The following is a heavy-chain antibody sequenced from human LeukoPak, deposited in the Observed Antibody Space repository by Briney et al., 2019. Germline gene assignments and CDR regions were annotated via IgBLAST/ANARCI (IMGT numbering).Heavy chain of an antibody. CDR2: IKQDGSEK. CDR3: ARQVQYRSGYFPPDP. Sequence: GGSLRLSCAASGFTFSLYWMNWVRRAPGKGLEWVANIKQDGSEKNYVDSVKGRFTISRDNAKNSLYLQMNSLTAEDTAVYYCARQVQYRSGYFPPDPWGQGTLVTVSS. V-gene: IGHV3-7*01. J-gene: IGHJ5*02. CDR1: GFTFSLYW. D-gene: IGHD6-19*01.